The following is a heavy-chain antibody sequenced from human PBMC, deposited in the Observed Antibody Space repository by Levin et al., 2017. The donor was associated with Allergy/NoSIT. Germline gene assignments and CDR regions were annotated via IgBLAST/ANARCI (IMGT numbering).Heavy chain of an antibody. V-gene: IGHV3-74*01. CDR3: ARVKASKAFSFDL. CDR1: GFTLSSDW. J-gene: IGHJ3*01. CDR2: ISENGRTI. Sequence: GGSLRLSCTTSGFTLSSDWMHWVRQVPGKGLVWVSRISENGRTINYADSVRGRFTISRDDAKNTLYLQMNSLTDEDTALYYCARVKASKAFSFDLWGQGTMVIVFS.